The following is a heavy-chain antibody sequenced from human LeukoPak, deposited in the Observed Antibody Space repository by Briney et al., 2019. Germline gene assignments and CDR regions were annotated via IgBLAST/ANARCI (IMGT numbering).Heavy chain of an antibody. D-gene: IGHD6-13*01. J-gene: IGHJ4*02. V-gene: IGHV3-23*01. CDR1: GFTFSSYA. Sequence: GGSLRLSCAASGFTFSSYAMSWVRQAPGKGLEWVSAITGSGGSAYYADSVKGRFTISRDNSKSTLYLQMNSLRAEDTAVYYCAKDRPETAAGMIEPFDYWGQGTLVTVSS. CDR2: ITGSGGSA. CDR3: AKDRPETAAGMIEPFDY.